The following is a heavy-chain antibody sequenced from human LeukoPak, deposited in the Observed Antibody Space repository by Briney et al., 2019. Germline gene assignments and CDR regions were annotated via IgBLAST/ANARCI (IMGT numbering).Heavy chain of an antibody. Sequence: SVKVSCKASGGTFSSYAISWVRQAPGQGLEWMGGIIPIFGTANYAQKFQGRVTITADESTSTAYMELSSLRSEDTAVYYCARLVVTMVRGVIYYYYGMDVWGQGTTVTVSS. CDR2: IIPIFGTA. J-gene: IGHJ6*02. CDR3: ARLVVTMVRGVIYYYYGMDV. CDR1: GGTFSSYA. V-gene: IGHV1-69*13. D-gene: IGHD3-10*01.